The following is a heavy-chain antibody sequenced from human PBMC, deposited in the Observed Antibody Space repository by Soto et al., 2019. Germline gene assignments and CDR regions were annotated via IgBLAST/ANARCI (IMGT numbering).Heavy chain of an antibody. CDR1: GGSISSYY. Sequence: QVQLQESGPGLVKPSETLSLTCTVSGGSISSYYWSWIRQPPGKGLEWIGYIYYSGSTNYNPSLKSRVTRAVDTSKNQFSLKLSSVTAADTAVYYCARASGIAAAGTWFDPWGQGTLVTVSS. V-gene: IGHV4-59*01. D-gene: IGHD6-13*01. J-gene: IGHJ5*02. CDR3: ARASGIAAAGTWFDP. CDR2: IYYSGST.